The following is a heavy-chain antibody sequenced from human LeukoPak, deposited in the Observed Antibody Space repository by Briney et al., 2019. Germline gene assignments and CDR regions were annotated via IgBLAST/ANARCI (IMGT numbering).Heavy chain of an antibody. Sequence: GGSLRLSCAASGFTFSTYAMSWVRQAPGKGLEWVSAISADGNIYYADSVKGRFTISRDNSKNMLHLQMNSLRAEDTAVYYCAMLASQYLTSWFDYWGQGTLVTVSS. CDR2: ISADGNI. D-gene: IGHD2/OR15-2a*01. CDR1: GFTFSTYA. J-gene: IGHJ4*02. CDR3: AMLASQYLTSWFDY. V-gene: IGHV3-23*01.